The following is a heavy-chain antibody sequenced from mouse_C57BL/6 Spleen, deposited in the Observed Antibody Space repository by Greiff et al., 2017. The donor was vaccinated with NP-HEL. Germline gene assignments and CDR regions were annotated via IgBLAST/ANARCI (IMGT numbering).Heavy chain of an antibody. CDR3: ARGAQAHYFDY. Sequence: QVQLQQPGAELVKPGASVKLSCKASGYTFTSYWMQWVKQRPGQGLEWIGEIDPSDSYTNYNQKFKGKATLTVDTSSSTAYMQLSSLTSEDSAVYYCARGAQAHYFDYWGQGTTLTVSS. CDR1: GYTFTSYW. J-gene: IGHJ2*01. V-gene: IGHV1-50*01. D-gene: IGHD3-2*02. CDR2: IDPSDSYT.